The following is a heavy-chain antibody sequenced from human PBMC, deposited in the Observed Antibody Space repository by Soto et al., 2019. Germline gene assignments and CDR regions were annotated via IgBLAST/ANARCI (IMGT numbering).Heavy chain of an antibody. V-gene: IGHV4-34*01. CDR2: INHSGST. Sequence: SETLSLTCAVYGGSFSGYYWSWIRQPPGKGLEWIGEINHSGSTNYNPSLKSRVTISVDTSKNQFSLKLSSVTAADTAVYYCARRYRGDDYDYWGQGTLVT. J-gene: IGHJ4*02. D-gene: IGHD5-12*01. CDR3: ARRYRGDDYDY. CDR1: GGSFSGYY.